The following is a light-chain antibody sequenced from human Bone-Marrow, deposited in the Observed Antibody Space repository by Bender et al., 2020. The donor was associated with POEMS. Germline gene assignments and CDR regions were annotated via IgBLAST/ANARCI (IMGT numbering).Light chain of an antibody. V-gene: IGLV2-11*01. Sequence: QSALTQPRSVSGPPGQSVAISCTGTSSDVGSYNYVSWYQQHPGKAPKLMIYEVTKRPSGVPDRFSGSKSGNTASLTISGLQAEDEADYYCCSYAVTTTYVFGTGTKVTAL. CDR1: SSDVGSYNY. CDR2: EVT. J-gene: IGLJ1*01. CDR3: CSYAVTTTYV.